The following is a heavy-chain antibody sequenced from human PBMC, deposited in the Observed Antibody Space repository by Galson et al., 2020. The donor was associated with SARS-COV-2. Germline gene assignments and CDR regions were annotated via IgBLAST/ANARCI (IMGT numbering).Heavy chain of an antibody. J-gene: IGHJ5*02. CDR3: AITSPTVTRSWFDP. V-gene: IGHV1-24*01. Sequence: GESLKISCKVSGYTLTELSMHWVRQAPGKGLEWMGGFDPEDGETIYAQKFQGRVTMTEDTSTDTAYMELSSLRSEDTAVYYCAITSPTVTRSWFDPWGQGTLVTVSS. CDR1: GYTLTELS. D-gene: IGHD4-4*01. CDR2: FDPEDGET.